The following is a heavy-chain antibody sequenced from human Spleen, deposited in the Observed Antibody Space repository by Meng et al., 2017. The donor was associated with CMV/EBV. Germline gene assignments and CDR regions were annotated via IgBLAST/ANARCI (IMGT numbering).Heavy chain of an antibody. D-gene: IGHD3-16*01. Sequence: SCAASGFTFSSYEMNWVRQAPGKGLEWISYISASGNIIYDAESVKGRFTISRDNARNSMYLQLNSLRAEDTAVYYCARESGPQYYVDTRGFAVWGQGTLVTVSS. V-gene: IGHV3-48*03. CDR2: ISASGNII. CDR1: GFTFSSYE. J-gene: IGHJ4*02. CDR3: ARESGPQYYVDTRGFAV.